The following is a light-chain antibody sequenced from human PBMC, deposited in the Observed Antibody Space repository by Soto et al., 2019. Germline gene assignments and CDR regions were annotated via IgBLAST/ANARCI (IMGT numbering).Light chain of an antibody. CDR3: MQSIQPYT. CDR1: QSLLQSDEKTS. V-gene: IGKV2D-29*01. J-gene: IGKJ2*01. CDR2: EVS. Sequence: DLVMTQTPLSLSVTPGQPASISCKSSQSLLQSDEKTSLYWYLQKAGQPPQLLIDEVSNRFSGVPDRFSGSGSGTDFTLKSSRVEAEDVGVYYCMQSIQPYTFAQGTKLEIK.